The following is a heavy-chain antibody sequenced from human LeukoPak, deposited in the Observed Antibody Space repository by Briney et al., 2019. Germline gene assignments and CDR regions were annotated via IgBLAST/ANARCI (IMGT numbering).Heavy chain of an antibody. CDR1: GFTFSSYA. V-gene: IGHV3-30-3*01. CDR3: ARDWQLNYFDY. CDR2: ISYDGSNK. D-gene: IGHD1-1*01. Sequence: QPGRSLRLSCAASGFTFSSYAMHWVRQAPGKGLEWVAVISYDGSNKYYADSVKGRFTISRDNSKNTLYLQMNSLRAEDTAVYYCARDWQLNYFDYWGQGTLVTVSS. J-gene: IGHJ4*02.